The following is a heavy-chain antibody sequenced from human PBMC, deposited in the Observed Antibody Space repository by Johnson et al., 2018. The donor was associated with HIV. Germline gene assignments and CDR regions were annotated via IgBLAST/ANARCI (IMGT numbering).Heavy chain of an antibody. Sequence: VQLVESGGGLVKPGGSLRLSCAASGFTFSNAWMSWVRQAPGKGLEWVGRIKSKTDGGTTDYAAPVKGRFTISRDDSKNTLYLQMNSLKTEDTAVYYCTTAGGRDTIFGVANDAFDICGQGTMVTVSS. CDR2: IKSKTDGGTT. J-gene: IGHJ3*02. D-gene: IGHD3-3*01. V-gene: IGHV3-15*01. CDR3: TTAGGRDTIFGVANDAFDI. CDR1: GFTFSNAW.